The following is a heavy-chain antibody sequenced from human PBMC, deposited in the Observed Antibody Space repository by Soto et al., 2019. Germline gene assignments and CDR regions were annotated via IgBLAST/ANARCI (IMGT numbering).Heavy chain of an antibody. V-gene: IGHV3-33*01. CDR1: GFTFSSYG. CDR2: IWYDGSNK. D-gene: IGHD2-2*03. CDR3: ARVSRWIDYYYYGMDV. Sequence: GGSLRLSCAASGFTFSSYGMHWVRQAPGKGLEWVAVIWYDGSNKYYADSVKGRFTISRDNSKNTLYLQMNSLRAEDTAVYYCARVSRWIDYYYYGMDVWGQGTTVTVSS. J-gene: IGHJ6*02.